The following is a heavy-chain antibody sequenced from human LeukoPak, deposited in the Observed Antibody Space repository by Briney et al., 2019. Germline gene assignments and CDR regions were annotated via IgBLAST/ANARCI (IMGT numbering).Heavy chain of an antibody. D-gene: IGHD6-19*01. CDR1: GFTVSSNY. J-gene: IGHJ4*02. CDR3: ARDSSGWYYFDY. V-gene: IGHV3-53*01. CDR2: IYSGGST. Sequence: GGSLRLSCAASGFTVSSNYMSWVRQAPGKGLEWVSVIYSGGSTYYADSVKGRFTISRDHSKNTLYLQMNSLRAEDTAVYYCARDSSGWYYFDYWGQGTLVTVSS.